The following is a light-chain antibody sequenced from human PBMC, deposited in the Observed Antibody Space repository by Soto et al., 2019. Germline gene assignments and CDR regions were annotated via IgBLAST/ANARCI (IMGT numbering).Light chain of an antibody. V-gene: IGLV1-44*01. CDR2: GNS. CDR1: NSNIGSNI. J-gene: IGLJ3*02. CDR3: ASWDDSVNGWV. Sequence: QSVLTQPPSASGTPGQRVTISCSGGNSNIGSNIVNWYQQLPGTAPRLLIYGNSQRPSGVPDRFSGSKSGTSASLAISGLQSEDEADYYCASWDDSVNGWVFGGGTKVTVL.